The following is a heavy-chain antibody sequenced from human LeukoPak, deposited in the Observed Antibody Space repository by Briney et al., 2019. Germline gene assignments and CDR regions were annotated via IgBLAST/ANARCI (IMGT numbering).Heavy chain of an antibody. CDR3: ARDKRIVGATWGTYYFDY. CDR2: IKQDGSEK. Sequence: GGSLRLSCAASGFTFSSYSMSWVRQAPGKGLEWVANIKQDGSEKYYVDSVKGRFTISRDNAKNSLYLQMNSLRAEDTAVYYCARDKRIVGATWGTYYFDYWGQGTLVTVAS. J-gene: IGHJ4*02. D-gene: IGHD1-26*01. V-gene: IGHV3-7*01. CDR1: GFTFSSYS.